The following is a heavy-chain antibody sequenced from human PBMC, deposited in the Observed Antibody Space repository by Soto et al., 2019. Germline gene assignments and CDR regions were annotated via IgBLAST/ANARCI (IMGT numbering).Heavy chain of an antibody. D-gene: IGHD2-15*01. Sequence: PSETLSLTCTVSGGSISSYCWSWIRQPPGKGLEWIGYIYYSGSTNYNPSLKSRVTISVDTSKNQFSLKLSSVTAADTAVYYCASSTGVVVAATFYYGMDVWGQGTTVTVSS. J-gene: IGHJ6*02. CDR2: IYYSGST. CDR3: ASSTGVVVAATFYYGMDV. CDR1: GGSISSYC. V-gene: IGHV4-59*01.